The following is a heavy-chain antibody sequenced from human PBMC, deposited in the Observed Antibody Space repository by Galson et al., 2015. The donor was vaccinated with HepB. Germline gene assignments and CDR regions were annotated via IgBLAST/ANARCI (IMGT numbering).Heavy chain of an antibody. CDR3: ARGMIVVVPDY. CDR2: ISSSSSYI. D-gene: IGHD3-22*01. Sequence: SLRLSCAASGFTFSSSSMNWVRQAPGKGLEWVSSISSSSSYIYYADSVKGRSTISRDNAKNSLYLQMNSLRAEDTAVYYCARGMIVVVPDYWGQGTLVTVSS. V-gene: IGHV3-21*01. CDR1: GFTFSSSS. J-gene: IGHJ4*02.